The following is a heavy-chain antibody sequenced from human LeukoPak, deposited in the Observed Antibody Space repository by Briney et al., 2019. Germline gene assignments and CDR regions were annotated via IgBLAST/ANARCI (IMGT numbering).Heavy chain of an antibody. CDR3: ARDLAYSSGWYPQGDY. J-gene: IGHJ4*02. Sequence: PSETLSLTCTVSGGSISSYYWSWIRQPPGKGLEWIGYIYYSGSTNYNPSLKSRVTIPVDTSKNQFSLKLSSVTAADAAVYYCARDLAYSSGWYPQGDYWGQGTLVTVSS. CDR2: IYYSGST. D-gene: IGHD6-19*01. V-gene: IGHV4-59*12. CDR1: GGSISSYY.